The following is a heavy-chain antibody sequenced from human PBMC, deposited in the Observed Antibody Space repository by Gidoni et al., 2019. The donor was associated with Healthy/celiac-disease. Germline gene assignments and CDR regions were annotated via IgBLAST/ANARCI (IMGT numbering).Heavy chain of an antibody. V-gene: IGHV1-24*01. Sequence: QVQLVQSGAEVKKLGAAVKVHCKVSGYPLTELSMHWVRQAPGKGLEWMGGFDPEDGETIYAQKFQGRVTMTEDTSTDTAYMELSSLRSEDTAVYYCATGDCSSTSCYAYFDYWGQGTLVTVSS. CDR2: FDPEDGET. D-gene: IGHD2-2*01. J-gene: IGHJ4*02. CDR3: ATGDCSSTSCYAYFDY. CDR1: GYPLTELS.